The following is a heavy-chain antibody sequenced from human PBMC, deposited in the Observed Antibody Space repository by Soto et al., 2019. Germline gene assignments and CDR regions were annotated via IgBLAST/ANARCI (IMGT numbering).Heavy chain of an antibody. CDR1: GFIFSSYG. CDR2: ISYDGSNR. V-gene: IGHV3-30*18. J-gene: IGHJ4*02. Sequence: PGGSLRLSCAASGFIFSSYGMHWVRQAPGKGLEWVAVISYDGSNRYYAHSVKGRFTISGDSSKNTVYLQVNSLRAEDTAVYYCAKDILDGSGSFCFDYWGQGA. CDR3: AKDILDGSGSFCFDY. D-gene: IGHD3-22*01.